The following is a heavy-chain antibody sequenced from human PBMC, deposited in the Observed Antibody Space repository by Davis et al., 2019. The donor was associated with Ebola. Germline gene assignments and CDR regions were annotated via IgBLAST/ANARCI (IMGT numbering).Heavy chain of an antibody. CDR3: ARDCARGPTRPLDP. Sequence: ASVKVSCKTSGYSFIGYHLHWVRQAPGQGLEWMGWINPDSGDTKYALKFQGRVTLTSDTSVTTAYVELTRHGSDDTAVYFCARDCARGPTRPLDPWGQGTLVTVSS. CDR1: GYSFIGYH. V-gene: IGHV1-2*02. D-gene: IGHD4/OR15-4a*01. CDR2: INPDSGDT. J-gene: IGHJ5*02.